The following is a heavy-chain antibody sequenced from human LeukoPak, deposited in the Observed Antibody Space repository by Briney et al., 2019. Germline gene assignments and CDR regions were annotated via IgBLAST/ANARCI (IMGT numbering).Heavy chain of an antibody. CDR2: IYSGGNT. D-gene: IGHD6-19*01. V-gene: IGHV3-53*01. Sequence: GGSLRLSCAASGFTVRSNYMGWVRPASGKGLEWGSIIYSGGNTNYADSVKGRFTISRDNSRNTLYLQMNSLRDEDTAVYYCAKVASDSSGWYHFDYWGQGTLVNVCS. J-gene: IGHJ4*02. CDR1: GFTVRSNY. CDR3: AKVASDSSGWYHFDY.